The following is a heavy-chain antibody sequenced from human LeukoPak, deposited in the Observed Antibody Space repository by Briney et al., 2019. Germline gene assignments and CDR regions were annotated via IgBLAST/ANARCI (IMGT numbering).Heavy chain of an antibody. CDR3: TTYGSGRKFDY. V-gene: IGHV3-15*04. D-gene: IGHD3-10*01. CDR2: IESKTDGGTT. Sequence: GGSLRLSCVASGLTFSNYGISWVRQAPGKGLEWVGRIESKTDGGTTDYAALVKGRFTISRDDSTNTLYLQMNSLKSEDTAVYYCTTYGSGRKFDYWGQGVLVTVSS. J-gene: IGHJ4*02. CDR1: GLTFSNYG.